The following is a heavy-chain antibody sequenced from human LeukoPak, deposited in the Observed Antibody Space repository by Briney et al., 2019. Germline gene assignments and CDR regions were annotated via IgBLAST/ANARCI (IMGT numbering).Heavy chain of an antibody. Sequence: GASLRLSCVASGFTFRDYSMAWVRQVQGGGLEWVSAIARDDYTVYPDPLKGRFTISRDNSRNTLYLQMNTLRAEDTAVYYCVKERDRGTDVADDFDFWGQGTLVTVSS. CDR1: GFTFRDYS. V-gene: IGHV3-23*01. J-gene: IGHJ4*02. CDR3: VKERDRGTDVADDFDF. CDR2: IARDDYT. D-gene: IGHD6-19*01.